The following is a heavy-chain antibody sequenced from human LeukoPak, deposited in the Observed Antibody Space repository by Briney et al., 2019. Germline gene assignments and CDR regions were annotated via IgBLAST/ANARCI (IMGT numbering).Heavy chain of an antibody. CDR1: GYTFTSYG. V-gene: IGHV1-18*01. CDR3: ARVSGPYSSSWPGFDY. D-gene: IGHD6-13*01. Sequence: ASVKVSCKASGYTFTSYGISWVRQAPGQGLEWMGWISAYNGNTNYAQKLQGRVTMTTDTSTSTAYMELRSLRSDDTAVYYCARVSGPYSSSWPGFDYWGQGTLVTVSS. CDR2: ISAYNGNT. J-gene: IGHJ4*02.